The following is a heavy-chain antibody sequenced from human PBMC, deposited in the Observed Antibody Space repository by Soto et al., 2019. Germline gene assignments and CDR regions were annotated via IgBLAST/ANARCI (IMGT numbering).Heavy chain of an antibody. Sequence: GGSLRLSCAASRFTFSRYAMSWVRQAPGQGLEWVSGISGGSTYYADSVKGRFTIFRDNSKNTLHLQMNSLRAEDTAVYYCSTAMTNYYYYYGMDVWGQGTTVTVSS. J-gene: IGHJ6*02. CDR3: STAMTNYYYYYGMDV. D-gene: IGHD3-22*01. CDR2: ISGGST. V-gene: IGHV3-23*01. CDR1: RFTFSRYA.